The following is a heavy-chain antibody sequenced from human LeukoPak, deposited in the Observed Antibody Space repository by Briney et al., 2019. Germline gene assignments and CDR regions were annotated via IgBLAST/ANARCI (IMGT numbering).Heavy chain of an antibody. J-gene: IGHJ4*02. D-gene: IGHD3-22*01. CDR2: TSAYTGNT. Sequence: GASVKVSCKASGYTFTNYGISWVRQAPGQGLEWMGWTSAYTGNTNYAQNLQGRVTMTTDTSTSTAYMELRSLRSDDTAVYYCARSGVGYFYDTTGYYPLDYWGQGTLVTVSS. V-gene: IGHV1-18*01. CDR3: ARSGVGYFYDTTGYYPLDY. CDR1: GYTFTNYG.